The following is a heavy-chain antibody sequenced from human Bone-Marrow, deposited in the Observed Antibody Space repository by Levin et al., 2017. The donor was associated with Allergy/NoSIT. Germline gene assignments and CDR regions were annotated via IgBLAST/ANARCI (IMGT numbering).Heavy chain of an antibody. CDR2: INNDGTTT. CDR3: ARDVVLGSGSSDN. D-gene: IGHD3-10*01. CDR1: GFTFSNYW. Sequence: SCAASGFTFSNYWMHWVRQAPGRGLMWVSRINNDGTTTNYADSVKGRFTISRDNAKNTLYLQMNSLRGEDTAVYYCARDVVLGSGSSDNWGQGTLVTVSS. V-gene: IGHV3-74*01. J-gene: IGHJ4*02.